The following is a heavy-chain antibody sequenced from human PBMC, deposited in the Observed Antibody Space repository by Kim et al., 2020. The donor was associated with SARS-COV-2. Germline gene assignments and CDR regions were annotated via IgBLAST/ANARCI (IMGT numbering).Heavy chain of an antibody. CDR1: GDSISSNTAA. J-gene: IGHJ3*01. V-gene: IGHV6-1*01. CDR2: TYYRSKWYD. CDR3: ARKRGPFDF. Sequence: SQTLSLTCAISGDSISSNTAAWSYFRQSPSRGLEWLGETYYRSKWYDDYAVSMKSRLTIIPDTSKNQFFLELISVTPGDTAVYYCARKRGPFDFWSQGTMVTVSS.